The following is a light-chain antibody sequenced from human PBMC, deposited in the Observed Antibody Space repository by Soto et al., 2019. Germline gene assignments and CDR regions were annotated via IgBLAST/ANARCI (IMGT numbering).Light chain of an antibody. J-gene: IGKJ1*01. CDR3: QQYDTYPRT. CDR2: KAP. CDR1: RSIGNW. Sequence: DIKMTQSPPTLSDSVGDRATILSRAGRSIGNWLAWYQQKPGKAPKFLIFKAPTLESGVQSRLSGSGSGTEFTLNISSLQPDDFATYHCQQYDTYPRTFGQGTKVDIK. V-gene: IGKV1-5*03.